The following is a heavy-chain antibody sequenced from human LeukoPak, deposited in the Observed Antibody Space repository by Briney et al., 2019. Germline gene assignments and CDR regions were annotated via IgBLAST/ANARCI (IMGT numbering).Heavy chain of an antibody. J-gene: IGHJ6*03. D-gene: IGHD5-18*01. CDR2: IYYSGST. Sequence: SETLSLTCTVSGGSISSSSYYWGWNRQPPGKGLEWIGSIYYSGSTYYNPSLKSRVTISVDTSKNQFSLKLSSVTAADTAVYYCARAVDAAMGYYYYMDVWGKGTTVAVSS. V-gene: IGHV4-39*07. CDR3: ARAVDAAMGYYYYMDV. CDR1: GGSISSSSYY.